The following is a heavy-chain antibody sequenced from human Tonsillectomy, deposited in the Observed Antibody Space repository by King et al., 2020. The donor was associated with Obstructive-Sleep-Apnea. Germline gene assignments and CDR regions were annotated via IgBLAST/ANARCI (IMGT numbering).Heavy chain of an antibody. V-gene: IGHV3-30*02. Sequence: VQLVESGGGVVQPGGSLRLSCAASGLILSNYGVHWVRQAPGKGLEWVAFVHYDGSDTNYAGLLKGRFIISRDNSKNTVYLQMNGLRTEDTAVYYCAMGTLATRYYHGMEVWGQGTTVTVSS. J-gene: IGHJ6*02. CDR1: GLILSNYG. CDR2: VHYDGSDT. D-gene: IGHD2/OR15-2a*01. CDR3: AMGTLATRYYHGMEV.